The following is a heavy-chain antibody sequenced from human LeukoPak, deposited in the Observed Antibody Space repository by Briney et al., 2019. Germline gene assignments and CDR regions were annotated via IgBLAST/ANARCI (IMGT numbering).Heavy chain of an antibody. D-gene: IGHD3-22*01. CDR1: GGSISSYY. CDR2: IYTSGST. CDR3: ARDRYYYDSSGYYYLFDY. J-gene: IGHJ4*02. Sequence: PSETLSLTCTVSGGSISSYYWSWIRQPAGKGLEWIGRIYTSGSTNYNPSLKSRVTMSVDTSKNQFSLKLSSVTDADTAVYYCARDRYYYDSSGYYYLFDYWGQGTLVTVSS. V-gene: IGHV4-4*07.